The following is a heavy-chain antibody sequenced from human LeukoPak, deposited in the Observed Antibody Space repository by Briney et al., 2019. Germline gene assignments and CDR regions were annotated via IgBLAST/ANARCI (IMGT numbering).Heavy chain of an antibody. CDR2: ISAYNGNT. CDR3: ARALMVAATNYYYYYGMDV. Sequence: ASVKVSCKASGYTFTSYGISWVRQAPGQGLEWMGWISAYNGNTNYAQKLQGRVTMTTDTSTSTAYMELRSLGSDDTAVYYCARALMVAATNYYYYYGMDVWGQGTTVTVSS. V-gene: IGHV1-18*01. D-gene: IGHD2-15*01. J-gene: IGHJ6*02. CDR1: GYTFTSYG.